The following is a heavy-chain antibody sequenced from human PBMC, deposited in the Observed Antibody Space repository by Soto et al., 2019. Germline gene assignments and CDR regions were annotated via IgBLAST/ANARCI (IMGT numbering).Heavy chain of an antibody. D-gene: IGHD1-1*01. V-gene: IGHV4-59*01. J-gene: IGHJ4*02. CDR1: GGSISSYY. CDR2: IYYSRST. Sequence: VQLQESGPGLVNPSGTLSLTCTVSGGSISSYYWSWIRQPQGNGLEWIGYIYYSRSTNYNPSLKSRVTLSVDTSKNQFYRKLSSVTAADRAVYYCARDTFAGTIDYWRQGTLVTVSS. CDR3: ARDTFAGTIDY.